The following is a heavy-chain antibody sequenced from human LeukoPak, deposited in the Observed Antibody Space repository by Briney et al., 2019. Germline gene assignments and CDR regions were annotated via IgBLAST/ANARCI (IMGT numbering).Heavy chain of an antibody. CDR2: ISYSSSDI. D-gene: IGHD2-2*01. V-gene: IGHV3-21*01. J-gene: IGHJ6*02. Sequence: PGGSLRLSCAASGFTFSSYSMNWVRQAPGKGLEWVSSISYSSSDIYYADSLKGRFTISRDNAKNSLYLQMNSLRAEDTAVYYCARDQVGYCSSTSCPNGMDVWGQGTTVTVSS. CDR3: ARDQVGYCSSTSCPNGMDV. CDR1: GFTFSSYS.